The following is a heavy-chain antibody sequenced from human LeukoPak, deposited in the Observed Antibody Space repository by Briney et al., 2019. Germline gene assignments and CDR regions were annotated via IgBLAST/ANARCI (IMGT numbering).Heavy chain of an antibody. J-gene: IGHJ4*02. CDR2: INHSGST. CDR1: GGSFSGYY. D-gene: IGHD3-3*01. CDR3: ARTLRFLEWLGFDY. Sequence: SETLSLTCAVYGGSFSGYYWSWIRQPPGKGPEWIGEINHSGSTNYNPSLKSRVTISVDTSKNQFSLKLSSVTAADTAVYYCARTLRFLEWLGFDYWGQGTLVTVSS. V-gene: IGHV4-34*01.